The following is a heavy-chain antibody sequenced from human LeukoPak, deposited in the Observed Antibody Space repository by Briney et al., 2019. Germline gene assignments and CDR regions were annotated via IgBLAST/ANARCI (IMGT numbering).Heavy chain of an antibody. J-gene: IGHJ4*02. CDR1: GFTFSSSA. Sequence: GGSLRLSCAASGFTFSSSAMSWVRQVPGKGLVWVSRISTTGSTTSCADSVKGRFTVSRDNAKNTLYLQVNNLRAEDTAVYYCARGPNSNWSGLDFWGQGTLLTVSS. D-gene: IGHD6-6*01. CDR3: ARGPNSNWSGLDF. V-gene: IGHV3-74*01. CDR2: ISTTGSTT.